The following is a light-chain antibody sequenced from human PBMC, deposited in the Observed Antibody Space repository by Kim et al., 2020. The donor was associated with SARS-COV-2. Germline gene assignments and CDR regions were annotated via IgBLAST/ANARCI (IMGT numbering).Light chain of an antibody. CDR3: QQYYHIPT. CDR1: HNLLSSSNNKNY. Sequence: DIVMTQTPDSLTVSLGERATINCKSSHNLLSSSNNKNYLSWYQQKPGQPPTLLIYWASTRGFGVPDRFSGSGSGTDFTLTISSLQAEDVAVYYCQQYYHIPTFGQGTKLEI. V-gene: IGKV4-1*01. J-gene: IGKJ2*01. CDR2: WAS.